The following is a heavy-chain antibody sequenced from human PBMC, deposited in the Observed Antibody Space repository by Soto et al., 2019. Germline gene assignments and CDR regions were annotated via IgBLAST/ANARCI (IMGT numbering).Heavy chain of an antibody. D-gene: IGHD6-19*01. CDR1: GFTCSSYA. V-gene: IGHV3-23*01. CDR2: MSGTGGST. J-gene: IGHJ4*01. Sequence: EVQLLESGGGLVQPGRSLRLSCAASGFTCSSYAMNWVRQAPGKGLEWVSAMSGTGGSTYYADSVKGRFTISSDNSKNTRYLQMNSLRVEDTAVFYCANAGFSSGWSPSYIHYWGHAALVTGSS. CDR3: ANAGFSSGWSPSYIHY.